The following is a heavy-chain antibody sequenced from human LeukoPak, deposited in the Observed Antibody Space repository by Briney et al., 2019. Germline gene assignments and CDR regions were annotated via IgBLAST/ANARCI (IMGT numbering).Heavy chain of an antibody. Sequence: SETLSLTCTVSGGSISSSSYYWGWIRQPPGKGLEWIGSIYWSGSTSYNPSLKSRVTISVDTSKNQFSLELSSVTAADTAVYYCLTMVRGVIIGTPYYWGQGTLVTVSS. V-gene: IGHV4-39*07. CDR2: IYWSGST. CDR1: GGSISSSSYY. D-gene: IGHD3-10*01. CDR3: LTMVRGVIIGTPYY. J-gene: IGHJ4*02.